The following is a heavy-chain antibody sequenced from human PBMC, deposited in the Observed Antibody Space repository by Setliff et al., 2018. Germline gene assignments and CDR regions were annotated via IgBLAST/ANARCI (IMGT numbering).Heavy chain of an antibody. D-gene: IGHD3-3*01. CDR1: GFTVSSNY. V-gene: IGHV3-66*01. CDR3: ARERYFWSGYHN. CDR2: IYSGGST. Sequence: AGGSLRLSCAASGFTVSSNYMSWVRQAPGKGLEWVSVIYSGGSTYYADSVKGRFTISRDNSKNTLYLQMNSLRAEDTAVYYCARERYFWSGYHNWGQGTLVTVSS. J-gene: IGHJ4*02.